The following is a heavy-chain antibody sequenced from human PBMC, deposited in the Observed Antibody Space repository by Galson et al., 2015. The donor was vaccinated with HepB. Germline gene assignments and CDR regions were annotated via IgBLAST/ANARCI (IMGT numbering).Heavy chain of an antibody. V-gene: IGHV3-15*05. Sequence: SLRLSCAASGFTFKDAHMNWVRQGPGKGMEWVARVKTIAAGATTEFAAPVKGRFTMSRDDSKNTVYLQMGSLKTEDTAVYYCTTGSTLNYWGQGTLVTVPS. CDR2: VKTIAAGATT. CDR3: TTGSTLNY. D-gene: IGHD6-13*01. J-gene: IGHJ4*02. CDR1: GFTFKDAH.